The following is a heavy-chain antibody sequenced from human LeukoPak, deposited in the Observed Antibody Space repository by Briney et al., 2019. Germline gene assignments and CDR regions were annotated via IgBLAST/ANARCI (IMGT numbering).Heavy chain of an antibody. V-gene: IGHV3-7*01. D-gene: IGHD6-19*01. Sequence: PGGSLRLSCAASGFIFSSNWMSWVRQAPGKGLEWVAHINPDGSETYYVDFVKGRFTISRDNAKNSLYLQMYSLRADDTAVYYCSTAVSVAGDSWGQGTLVTVSS. J-gene: IGHJ5*01. CDR3: STAVSVAGDS. CDR2: INPDGSET. CDR1: GFIFSSNW.